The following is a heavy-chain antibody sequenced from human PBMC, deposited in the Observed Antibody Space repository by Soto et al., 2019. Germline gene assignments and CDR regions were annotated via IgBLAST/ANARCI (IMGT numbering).Heavy chain of an antibody. D-gene: IGHD7-27*01. Sequence: QVQLQESGPGLVKPSETLSLTCTVSGGSINNHYWSWIRQPPGKGLEWLGYVYYNGITNYNPYLESRVPMSVDTSKHHVTLNLTALTAADTALYFCTRANCYSEYWGQGTLVTVSS. CDR3: TRANCYSEY. J-gene: IGHJ4*02. V-gene: IGHV4-59*11. CDR1: GGSINNHY. CDR2: VYYNGIT.